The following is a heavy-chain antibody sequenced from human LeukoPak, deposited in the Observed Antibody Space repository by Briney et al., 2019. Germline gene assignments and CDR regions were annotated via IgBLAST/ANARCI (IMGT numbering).Heavy chain of an antibody. CDR3: ATTQWGSYYMDV. Sequence: PGGSLRLSCAASGFTFSDYYMSWIRQAPGKGLEWVSYISSSGSTMYYADSVKGRFTISRDNAKNSLYLQMNSLRAEDTAVYYCATTQWGSYYMDVWGKGTTVTVSS. CDR2: ISSSGSTM. V-gene: IGHV3-11*01. CDR1: GFTFSDYY. J-gene: IGHJ6*03. D-gene: IGHD1-26*01.